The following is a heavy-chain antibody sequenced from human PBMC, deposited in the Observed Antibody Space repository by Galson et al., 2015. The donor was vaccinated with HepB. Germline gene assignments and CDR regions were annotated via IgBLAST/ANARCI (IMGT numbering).Heavy chain of an antibody. J-gene: IGHJ4*02. CDR3: ARLNSQQQLATLADFDY. Sequence: QSGAEVKKPGETLRISCTGSGYSFTSYWISWVRQMPGKGLEWMGRIDPSDSYTNYSPSFQGHVTIPADKSISTAYLRWSSLKASDTSMYYGARLNSQQQLATLADFDYWGQGTLVTVSS. D-gene: IGHD6-13*01. V-gene: IGHV5-10-1*01. CDR1: GYSFTSYW. CDR2: IDPSDSYT.